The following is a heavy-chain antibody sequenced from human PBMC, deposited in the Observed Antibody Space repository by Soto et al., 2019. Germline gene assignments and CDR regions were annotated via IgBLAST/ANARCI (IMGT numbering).Heavy chain of an antibody. CDR3: ARGRGDNSPKCNPQDY. J-gene: IGHJ4*02. CDR2: IKQDESEK. V-gene: IGHV3-7*01. CDR1: GFTFSRFW. Sequence: EVQLVESGGGLVQPGGSLRLSCAASGFTFSRFWMTWVRQAPGKGLEWVANIKQDESEKYYVDSVKGRFTISRDNAKSSLYLQMNSLRAEDTAVYYCARGRGDNSPKCNPQDYWGQGTLVTVSS. D-gene: IGHD1-20*01.